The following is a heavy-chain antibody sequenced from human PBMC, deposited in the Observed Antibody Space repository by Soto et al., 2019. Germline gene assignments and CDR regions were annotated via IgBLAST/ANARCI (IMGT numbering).Heavy chain of an antibody. J-gene: IGHJ3*02. D-gene: IGHD2-2*01. CDR2: IYYSGST. CDR1: GGSVSSGSYY. Sequence: QVQLQESGPGLVKPSETLSLTCTVSGGSVSSGSYYWGWIRQPPGKGLEWIGYIYYSGSTNYNPSLKSRVTISVDTSKNHFSLKLSSVTAADTAVYYCARGESTSCCGPDAFDIWGQGTMVTVSS. CDR3: ARGESTSCCGPDAFDI. V-gene: IGHV4-61*03.